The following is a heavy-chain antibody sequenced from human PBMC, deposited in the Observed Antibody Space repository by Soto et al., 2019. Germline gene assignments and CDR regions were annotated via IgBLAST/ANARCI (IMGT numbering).Heavy chain of an antibody. CDR3: ATFESYGDLDY. J-gene: IGHJ4*02. D-gene: IGHD4-17*01. Sequence: SETLSLTCTVSGGSISGYYWSWIRQSPGKGPEWIGHMYPTGSTYYNPSFKSRVTLSLDTSKNQFSLKLTAVTAADTAVYYCATFESYGDLDYWGQGTLVTVSS. CDR2: MYPTGST. CDR1: GGSISGYY. V-gene: IGHV4-4*08.